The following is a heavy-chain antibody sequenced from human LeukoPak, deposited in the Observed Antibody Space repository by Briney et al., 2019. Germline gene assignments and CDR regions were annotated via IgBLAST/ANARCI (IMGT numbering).Heavy chain of an antibody. CDR1: GFTFDDYT. J-gene: IGHJ4*02. Sequence: QSGGSLRLSCAASGFTFDDYTMHWVRQAPGKGLEWVSLISWDGGSTYYADSVKGRFTISRDNSKNTLYLQMNSLRAEDTAVYYCAREPKVHCGNDCGGGFDYWGQGTLVTVSS. CDR3: AREPKVHCGNDCGGGFDY. CDR2: ISWDGGST. V-gene: IGHV3-43*01. D-gene: IGHD2-21*02.